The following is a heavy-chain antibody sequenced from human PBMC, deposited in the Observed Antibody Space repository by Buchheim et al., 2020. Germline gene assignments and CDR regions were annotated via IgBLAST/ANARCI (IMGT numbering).Heavy chain of an antibody. J-gene: IGHJ4*02. CDR1: GFTFSSYG. V-gene: IGHV3-33*01. Sequence: QVQLVESGGGVVQPGRSLRLSCAASGFTFSSYGMHWVRQAPGKGLEWVAVIWYDGSNKYYADSVKGRFTISRDNSKNKLDLQMNSLRAEDTAVYYCARDWAAAGCFDYWGQGTL. CDR3: ARDWAAAGCFDY. CDR2: IWYDGSNK. D-gene: IGHD6-13*01.